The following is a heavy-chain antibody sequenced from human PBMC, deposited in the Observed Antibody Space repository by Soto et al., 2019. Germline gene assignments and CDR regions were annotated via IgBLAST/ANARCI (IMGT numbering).Heavy chain of an antibody. CDR3: ARFGTYYDSSGFAY. J-gene: IGHJ4*02. D-gene: IGHD3-22*01. CDR2: IDSDGTST. Sequence: PGGSLRLSCAASGFTLSHNWMHWVRQGPGKGLEWVSRIDSDGTSTTYADSVKGRFTISRDNAKNTLYLQMNSLRAEDTAVYYCARFGTYYDSSGFAYWGQGTLVTVSS. V-gene: IGHV3-74*01. CDR1: GFTLSHNW.